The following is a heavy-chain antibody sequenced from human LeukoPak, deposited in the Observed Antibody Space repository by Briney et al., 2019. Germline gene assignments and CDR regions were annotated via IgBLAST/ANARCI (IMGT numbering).Heavy chain of an antibody. D-gene: IGHD2-15*01. V-gene: IGHV3-23*01. J-gene: IGHJ4*02. CDR2: VSGGSSST. CDR3: AKPHTPYCSGGTCYLFDY. Sequence: GGSLRLSCVASGFPLSSYGMSWVRQAPGKGLEWVSTVSGGSSSTYYADSVKGRLTMSRDNSNNTVYLQMNGLRVDDTAVYYCAKPHTPYCSGGTCYLFDYWGQGTLVTVSS. CDR1: GFPLSSYG.